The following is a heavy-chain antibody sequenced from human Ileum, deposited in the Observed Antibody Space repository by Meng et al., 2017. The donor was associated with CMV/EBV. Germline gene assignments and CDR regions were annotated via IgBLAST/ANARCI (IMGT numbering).Heavy chain of an antibody. J-gene: IGHJ4*02. CDR2: LSSSGDAI. V-gene: IGHV3-11*04. CDR3: ARDKVATRKLLDY. CDR1: GFTFSDYY. D-gene: IGHD6-6*01. Sequence: ASGFTFSDYYMTWIRQAPGKGLEWVSYLSSSGDAIYYADSVKGRFTISRDNVKNSLYLQMSSLRAEDTAVYYCARDKVATRKLLDYWGQGTLVTVSS.